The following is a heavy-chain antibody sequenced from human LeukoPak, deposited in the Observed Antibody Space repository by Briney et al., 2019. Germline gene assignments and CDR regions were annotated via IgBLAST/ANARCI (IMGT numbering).Heavy chain of an antibody. Sequence: GASVKVSCKASGYTFTSYDINWVRQATGQGLEWMGWMNPNSGNTGYAQKFQGRVTITRNTSISTAYMELSSLRSDDTAVYYCARFDQVSETAGGYWGQGTLVTVSS. V-gene: IGHV1-8*03. CDR2: MNPNSGNT. CDR1: GYTFTSYD. J-gene: IGHJ4*02. CDR3: ARFDQVSETAGGY. D-gene: IGHD5/OR15-5a*01.